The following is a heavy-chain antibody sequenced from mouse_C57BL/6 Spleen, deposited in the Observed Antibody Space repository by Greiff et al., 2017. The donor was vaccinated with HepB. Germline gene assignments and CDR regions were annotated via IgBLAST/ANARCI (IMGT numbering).Heavy chain of an antibody. D-gene: IGHD1-1*01. CDR3: AHYYGSSYTSPYAMDY. J-gene: IGHJ4*01. CDR1: GFNIKDYY. CDR2: IDPEDGET. Sequence: EVKLMESGAELVKPGASVKLSCTASGFNIKDYYMHWVKQRTEQGLEWIGRIDPEDGETKYAPKFQGKATITADTSSNTAYLQLSSLTSEDTAVYYCAHYYGSSYTSPYAMDYWGQGTSVTVSS. V-gene: IGHV14-2*01.